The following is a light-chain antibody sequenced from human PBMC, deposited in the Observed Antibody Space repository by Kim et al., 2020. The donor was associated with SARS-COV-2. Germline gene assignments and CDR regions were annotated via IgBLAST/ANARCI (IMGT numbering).Light chain of an antibody. V-gene: IGLV2-14*04. CDR1: GSDVGGYNY. CDR3: SSYTSTNTFV. Sequence: GQSITISCTGTGSDVGGYNYVSWYQQHPGKAPKLMIYDVNERPSGVSNRFSGSKSGNTASLTISGLQAKDEADYYCSSYTSTNTFVFGTGTKVTVL. J-gene: IGLJ1*01. CDR2: DVN.